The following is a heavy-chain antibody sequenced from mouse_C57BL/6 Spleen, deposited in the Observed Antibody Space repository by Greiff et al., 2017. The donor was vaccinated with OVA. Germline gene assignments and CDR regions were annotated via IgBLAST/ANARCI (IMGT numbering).Heavy chain of an antibody. CDR3: ARSGGLRGGAYYFDY. CDR2: IYPGDGDT. D-gene: IGHD2-4*01. V-gene: IGHV1-80*01. J-gene: IGHJ2*01. CDR1: GYAFSSYW. Sequence: QVQLKESGAELVKPGASVKISCKASGYAFSSYWMNWVKQRPGKGLEWIGQIYPGDGDTNYNGKFKGKATLTADKSSSTAYMQLSSLTSEDSAVYYCARSGGLRGGAYYFDYWGQGTTLTVSS.